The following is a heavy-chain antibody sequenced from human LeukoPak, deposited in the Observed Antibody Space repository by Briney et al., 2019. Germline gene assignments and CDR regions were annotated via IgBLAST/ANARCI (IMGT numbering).Heavy chain of an antibody. CDR1: GFTFSSYA. CDR3: ARPDSIQLWESFDY. V-gene: IGHV3-30-3*01. Sequence: PGRSLRFSCAASGFTFSSYAMHWVRQAPGKGLEWVAVISYDGSNKYYADSVKGRFTISRDNSKNTLYLQMNSLRAEDTAVYYCARPDSIQLWESFDYWGQGTLVTVSS. D-gene: IGHD5-18*01. CDR2: ISYDGSNK. J-gene: IGHJ4*02.